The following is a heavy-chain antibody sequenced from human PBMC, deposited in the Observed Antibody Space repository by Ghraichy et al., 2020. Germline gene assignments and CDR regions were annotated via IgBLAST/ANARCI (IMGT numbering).Heavy chain of an antibody. CDR3: AKEYMSLSGFSPDDGFDM. CDR2: ISYDGKSE. V-gene: IGHV3-30*18. D-gene: IGHD6-25*01. Sequence: GESLNISCAASGFIFNAYNMHWVRQAPGKGLQWVGVISYDGKSENYEDSMKGRFTISRDNSETMLYLQMSSLIPEDTAVYYCAKEYMSLSGFSPDDGFDMWGQGTEVTVSA. CDR1: GFIFNAYN. J-gene: IGHJ3*02.